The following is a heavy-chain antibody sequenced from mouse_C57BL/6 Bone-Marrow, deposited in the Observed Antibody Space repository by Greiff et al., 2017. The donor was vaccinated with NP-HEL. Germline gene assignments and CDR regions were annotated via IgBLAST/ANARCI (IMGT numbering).Heavy chain of an antibody. J-gene: IGHJ3*01. V-gene: IGHV5-16*01. Sequence: EVKLVESEGGLVQPGSSMTLSCTASGFTFSDYYIAWVRQVPEKGLEWVANINYDGSSTYYLDSLKSRFIISRDNAKNILYLQMSGLKSEDTDTYYCALLRGWFAYWGQGTLVTVSA. D-gene: IGHD1-1*01. CDR3: ALLRGWFAY. CDR2: INYDGSST. CDR1: GFTFSDYY.